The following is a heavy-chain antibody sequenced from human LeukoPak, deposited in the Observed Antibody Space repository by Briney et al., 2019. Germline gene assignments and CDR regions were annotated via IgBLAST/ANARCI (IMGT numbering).Heavy chain of an antibody. V-gene: IGHV3-7*01. CDR1: GFTFSSYW. D-gene: IGHD2-15*01. Sequence: GGSLRLSCAASGFTFSSYWMSWVRQAPGKGLGVGANIKQDGSEKFYVDSVKGRFTISRDNAKSSLYLQMSSLRAEDTAVYYCARVRAAATDYWGQGTLVTVSS. J-gene: IGHJ4*02. CDR2: IKQDGSEK. CDR3: ARVRAAATDY.